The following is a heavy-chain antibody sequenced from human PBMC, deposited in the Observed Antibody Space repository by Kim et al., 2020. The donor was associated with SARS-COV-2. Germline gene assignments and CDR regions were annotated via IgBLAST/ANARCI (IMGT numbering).Heavy chain of an antibody. CDR3: ARRTAGAGFYY. Sequence: TYCNPSLTTRVAISVDTSKNQFSLRLSSVTATDSAVYYCARRTAGAGFYYWGQGTLVTVSA. CDR2: T. D-gene: IGHD2-21*02. V-gene: IGHV4-39*01. J-gene: IGHJ4*02.